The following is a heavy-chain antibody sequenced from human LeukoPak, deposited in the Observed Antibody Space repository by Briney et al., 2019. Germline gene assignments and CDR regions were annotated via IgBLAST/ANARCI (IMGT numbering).Heavy chain of an antibody. J-gene: IGHJ6*02. Sequence: VGSLRLSCAASGFTFSSYSMNWVRQAPGKGLEWVSYISSSSSTIYYADSVKGRFTISRDNAKNSLYLQMNSLRAEDTAVYYCARGTRPGYGDYLDYYYYGMDVWGQGTTVTVSS. CDR3: ARGTRPGYGDYLDYYYYGMDV. CDR1: GFTFSSYS. D-gene: IGHD4-17*01. CDR2: ISSSSSTI. V-gene: IGHV3-48*04.